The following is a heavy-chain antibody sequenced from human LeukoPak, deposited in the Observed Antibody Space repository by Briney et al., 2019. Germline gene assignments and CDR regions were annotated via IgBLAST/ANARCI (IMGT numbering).Heavy chain of an antibody. CDR3: ARGSRTNFDY. CDR2: ISSNGGTT. Sequence: PGGSLILSCAASGFTFSTYAMHWVRQAPGKGLEYVSVISSNGGTTYYANSVKGRFTISRDNSKNTLYLQMGSLRAEDMAVYYCARGSRTNFDYWGQGTLVTVSS. J-gene: IGHJ4*02. CDR1: GFTFSTYA. V-gene: IGHV3-64*01.